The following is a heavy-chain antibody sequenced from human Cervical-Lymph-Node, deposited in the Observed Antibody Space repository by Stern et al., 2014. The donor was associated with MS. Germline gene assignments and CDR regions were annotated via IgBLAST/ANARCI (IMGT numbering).Heavy chain of an antibody. CDR3: ARRDYYDSSGYYDDAFDI. CDR1: GGSISTFY. J-gene: IGHJ3*02. CDR2: IHYSCRH. D-gene: IGHD3-22*01. V-gene: IGHV4-59*01. Sequence: QVQLQESGPGLVKPSETLSLTCTVSGGSISTFYWNWIRQSPGKGLEWIGQIHYSCRHNYYPSLKSRVAISVDTSKNQFALNLRSVTAADTAVYFCARRDYYDSSGYYDDAFDIWGQGTMVTVSS.